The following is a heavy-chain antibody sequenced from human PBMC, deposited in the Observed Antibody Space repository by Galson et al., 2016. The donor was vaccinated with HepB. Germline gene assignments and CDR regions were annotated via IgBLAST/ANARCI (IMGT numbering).Heavy chain of an antibody. J-gene: IGHJ6*02. CDR2: ISYDVRNK. V-gene: IGHV3-30*04. CDR3: SRDGCPAAAYGMDV. Sequence: SLRLSCAASGFTFISYDMHWVRQAPGKGLEWVAVISYDVRNKYYADSAKGRFTISRENSKNTLYLQMKHLRAEDTAVYYCSRDGCPAAAYGMDVWGQGTTVTVSS. D-gene: IGHD2-2*01. CDR1: GFTFISYD.